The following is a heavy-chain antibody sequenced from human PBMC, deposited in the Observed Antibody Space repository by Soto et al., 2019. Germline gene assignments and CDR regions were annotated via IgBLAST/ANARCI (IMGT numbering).Heavy chain of an antibody. CDR2: INPNSGGT. CDR3: ARDNSSGWYVQNYWYFDL. Sequence: AASVKVSCKASGYTFTGYYMHWVRQAPGQGPEWMGWINPNSGGTNYAQKFQGWVTMTRDTSISTAYVELSRLRSDDTAVYYCARDNSSGWYVQNYWYFDLWGRGTLVTVSS. V-gene: IGHV1-2*04. J-gene: IGHJ2*01. D-gene: IGHD6-19*01. CDR1: GYTFTGYY.